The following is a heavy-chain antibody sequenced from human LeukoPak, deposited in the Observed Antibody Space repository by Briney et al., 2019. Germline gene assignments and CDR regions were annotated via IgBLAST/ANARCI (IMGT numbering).Heavy chain of an antibody. CDR3: ARDRSSGWYIDY. J-gene: IGHJ4*02. Sequence: ASVKVSCKASGYTFTGYYMHWVRQAPGQGLEWMGWINPNSGGTNYAQKFQGRVTMTRDTSISTAYMEPSRLRSDDTAVYYCARDRSSGWYIDYWGQGTLVTVSS. CDR1: GYTFTGYY. V-gene: IGHV1-2*02. D-gene: IGHD6-19*01. CDR2: INPNSGGT.